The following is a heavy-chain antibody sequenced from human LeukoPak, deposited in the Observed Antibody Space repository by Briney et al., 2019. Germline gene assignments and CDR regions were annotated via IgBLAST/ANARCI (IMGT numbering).Heavy chain of an antibody. D-gene: IGHD2-2*01. V-gene: IGHV3-30-3*01. CDR3: ARDAGDYCSSTSCHYGMDV. J-gene: IGHJ6*02. CDR1: GFTFSSYA. Sequence: GGSLRLSCAASGFTFSSYAMHWVRQAPGKGLEWVAVISYDGSNKYYADSVKGRFTISRDNSKNTLYLQMNSLRAEDTAVYYCARDAGDYCSSTSCHYGMDVWGQGTTVTVSS. CDR2: ISYDGSNK.